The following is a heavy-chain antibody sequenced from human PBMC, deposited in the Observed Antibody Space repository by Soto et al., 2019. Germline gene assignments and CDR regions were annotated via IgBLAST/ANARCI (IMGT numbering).Heavy chain of an antibody. CDR2: INSDGSIT. V-gene: IGHV3-74*01. J-gene: IGHJ4*02. D-gene: IGHD6-13*01. CDR3: ARGSSSWYVSFDY. CDR1: GFTFSSNW. Sequence: GGSLRLSCAASGFTFSSNWMHWVRQAPGKGLVWVSRINSDGSITSYADSVKGQFTISRDNAKNTLYLQMNSLRAEDTAVYYCARGSSSWYVSFDYWGQGILVTVSS.